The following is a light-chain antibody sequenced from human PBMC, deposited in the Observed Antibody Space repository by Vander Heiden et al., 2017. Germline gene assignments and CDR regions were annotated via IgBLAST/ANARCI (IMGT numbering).Light chain of an antibody. CDR3: QQYDSTPYT. CDR1: QSVLYSSNNKNY. Sequence: DIVMTQSPDSLAVSLGERATINCKSSQSVLYSSNNKNYLAWYQQKPGQPPKLLIYGASTRESGVPDRFSGSGSGTDFTLTISSLQAEDVAVYYCQQYDSTPYTFGQGTKLEIK. J-gene: IGKJ2*01. V-gene: IGKV4-1*01. CDR2: GAS.